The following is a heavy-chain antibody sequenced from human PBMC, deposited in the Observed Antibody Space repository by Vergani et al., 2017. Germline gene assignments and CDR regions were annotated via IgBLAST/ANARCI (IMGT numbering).Heavy chain of an antibody. D-gene: IGHD3-22*01. CDR2: ISGSGGST. CDR3: AKRAMIVREPQGNPGAFDI. V-gene: IGHV3-23*01. Sequence: EVQLLESGGGLVQPGGSLRLSCAASGFTFSSYAMSWVRQAPGKGLEWVSAISGSGGSTYYADSVKGRFTISRDNSKNTLYLQMNSRRAEDTAVYYCAKRAMIVREPQGNPGAFDIWGQGTMVTVSS. CDR1: GFTFSSYA. J-gene: IGHJ3*02.